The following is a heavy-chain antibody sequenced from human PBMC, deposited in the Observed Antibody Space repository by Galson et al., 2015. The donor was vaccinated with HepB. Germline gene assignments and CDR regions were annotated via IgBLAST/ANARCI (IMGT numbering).Heavy chain of an antibody. Sequence: SVKVSCKAPGGTFSSYAISWVRQAPGQGLEWMGRIIPILGIANYAQKFQGRVTITADKSTSTAYMELSSLRSEDTAVYYCAREGDIAAAGTDAFDIWGQGTMVTVSS. CDR1: GGTFSSYA. CDR2: IIPILGIA. CDR3: AREGDIAAAGTDAFDI. D-gene: IGHD6-13*01. J-gene: IGHJ3*02. V-gene: IGHV1-69*04.